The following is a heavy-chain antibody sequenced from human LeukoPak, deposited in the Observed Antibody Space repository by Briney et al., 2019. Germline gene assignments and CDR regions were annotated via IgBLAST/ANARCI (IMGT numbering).Heavy chain of an antibody. V-gene: IGHV1-2*02. Sequence: GASVKVSCRASGYTFTDYYLHWVRQAPGQGLEWMGWISPNSGDTNYAQKFQGRVTMTRDTSVTTVYMEVNRLRSDDTAVYYCARDSLNWSAFDIWGQGTMVTVSS. J-gene: IGHJ3*02. CDR1: GYTFTDYY. D-gene: IGHD1-1*01. CDR2: ISPNSGDT. CDR3: ARDSLNWSAFDI.